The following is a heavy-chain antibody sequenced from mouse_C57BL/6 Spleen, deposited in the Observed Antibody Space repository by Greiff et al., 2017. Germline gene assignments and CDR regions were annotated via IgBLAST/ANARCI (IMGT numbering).Heavy chain of an antibody. CDR2: IHPNSGST. CDR3: ARGDFYYAMDD. CDR1: GYTFTSYW. V-gene: IGHV1-64*01. Sequence: QVQLKQPGAELVKPGASVKLSCKASGYTFTSYWMHWVKQRPGQGLEWIGMIHPNSGSTNYNEKFKSKATLTVDKSSSTAYMQLSSLTSEDSAVYYCARGDFYYAMDDWGQGTSVTVSS. J-gene: IGHJ4*01.